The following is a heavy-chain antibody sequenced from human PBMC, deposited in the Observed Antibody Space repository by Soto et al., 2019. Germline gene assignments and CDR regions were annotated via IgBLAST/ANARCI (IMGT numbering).Heavy chain of an antibody. D-gene: IGHD3-22*01. CDR3: ARVNYYDSSGYNYYYYYSMDV. J-gene: IGHJ6*02. CDR2: IYYSGST. CDR1: GGSISSGGYY. Sequence: TLSLTCTVSGGSISSGGYYWSWIRQHPGKGLEWIGYIYYSGSTYYNPSLKSRVTISVDTSKNQFSLKLSSVTAADTAVYYCARVNYYDSSGYNYYYYYSMDVWGQGTTVTVSS. V-gene: IGHV4-31*03.